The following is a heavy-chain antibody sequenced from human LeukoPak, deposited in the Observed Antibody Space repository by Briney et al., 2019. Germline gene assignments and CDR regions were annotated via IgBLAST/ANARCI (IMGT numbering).Heavy chain of an antibody. CDR3: AKGQDTGTNRAYLDY. V-gene: IGHV3-23*01. CDR2: IGGSGGST. J-gene: IGHJ4*02. Sequence: GGSLRLSCAASGFTFSSYGMSWVRQAPGKGLEWGSAIGGSGGSTYYADSVKGRFTISRDNSKNTLYLQMNSLRADDTAVYYCAKGQDTGTNRAYLDYWGQGTLVTVSS. CDR1: GFTFSSYG. D-gene: IGHD2-8*01.